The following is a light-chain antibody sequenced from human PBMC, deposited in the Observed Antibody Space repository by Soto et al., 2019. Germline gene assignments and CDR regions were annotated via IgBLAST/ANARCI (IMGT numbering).Light chain of an antibody. V-gene: IGKV3-11*02. Sequence: IALTPPQAPLSLSPGKSATVCCRASQNISSYLIWYQQKPGQAPRLLIFGASIRDTGLPDRFSGGGSGRDFTLTISSLQPDDFATYYCQHYNSYSEAFGQGTKVDI. J-gene: IGKJ1*01. CDR3: QHYNSYSEA. CDR2: GAS. CDR1: QNISSY.